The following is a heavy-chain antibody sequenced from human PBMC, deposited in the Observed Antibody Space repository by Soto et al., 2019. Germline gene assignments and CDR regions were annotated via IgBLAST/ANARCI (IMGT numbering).Heavy chain of an antibody. CDR1: GYTFTSYD. Sequence: ASVKVSCKASGYTFTSYDINWVRQATGQGLEWMGWISTYNGDTNYAQTFQGRVTMTTDTSTSTVYMELRSLRSDDTAVYYCAREGVAPYYYYGMDVWGLGTPVTVSS. CDR3: AREGVAPYYYYGMDV. J-gene: IGHJ6*02. CDR2: ISTYNGDT. V-gene: IGHV1-18*01. D-gene: IGHD5-12*01.